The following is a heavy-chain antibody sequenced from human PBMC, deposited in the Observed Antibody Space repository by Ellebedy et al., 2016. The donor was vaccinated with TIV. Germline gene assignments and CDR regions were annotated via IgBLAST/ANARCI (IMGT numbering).Heavy chain of an antibody. Sequence: GGSLRLSCAASGLTVSSNYMSWVRQAPGKGLECVANIKQDGSEKSYVDSVKGRFTISRDNSKNTLYLQMNSLRVEDTAVYYCARDGTVTTPTYFDYWGQGTLVTVSS. CDR2: IKQDGSEK. CDR3: ARDGTVTTPTYFDY. CDR1: GLTVSSNY. V-gene: IGHV3-7*01. D-gene: IGHD4-11*01. J-gene: IGHJ4*02.